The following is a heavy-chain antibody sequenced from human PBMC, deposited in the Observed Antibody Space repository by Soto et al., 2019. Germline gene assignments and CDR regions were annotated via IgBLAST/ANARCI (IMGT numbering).Heavy chain of an antibody. V-gene: IGHV3-30-3*01. CDR2: ISYDGSNK. CDR1: GFTFSSYA. D-gene: IGHD6-13*01. J-gene: IGHJ6*02. Sequence: QVQLVESGGGVVQPGRSLRLSCAASGFTFSSYAMHWVRQAPGKGLEWVAVISYDGSNKYYADSVKGRFTISRDNSKNTLYLQMNSRRAEDTAVYYCARGPSSSWPYYYYGMDVWGQGTTVTVSS. CDR3: ARGPSSSWPYYYYGMDV.